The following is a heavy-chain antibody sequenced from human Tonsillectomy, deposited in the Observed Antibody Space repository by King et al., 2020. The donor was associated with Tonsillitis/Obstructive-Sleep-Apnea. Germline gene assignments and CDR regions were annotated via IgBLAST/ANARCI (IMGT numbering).Heavy chain of an antibody. CDR3: ARDKIVVLSVAIPSYFDY. Sequence: VQLQQWGAGLLKPSETLSLTCAVYGGSFSGSYWSWIRQPPGKGLEWIGEINHSGGTNYNPSLKSRVTISLDTSKNQFSLKLTSVTAADTAVYHCARDKIVVLSVAIPSYFDYWGQGTLVTVSS. J-gene: IGHJ4*02. D-gene: IGHD2-2*01. CDR1: GGSFSGSY. CDR2: INHSGGT. V-gene: IGHV4-34*01.